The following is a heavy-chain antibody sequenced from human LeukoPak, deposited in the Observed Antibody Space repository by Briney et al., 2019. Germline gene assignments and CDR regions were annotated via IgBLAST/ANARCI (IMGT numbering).Heavy chain of an antibody. CDR3: ARRRSVCSSTSCRLNNWFDP. CDR2: MNPNSGNT. V-gene: IGHV1-8*01. D-gene: IGHD2-2*01. CDR1: GYTFTSYD. Sequence: ASVKVSCKASGYTFTSYDINWVRQATGQGLEWMGWMNPNSGNTGYAQKFQGRVTMTRNTSISTAYMELSSLRSEDTAVYYRARRRSVCSSTSCRLNNWFDPWGQGTLVTVSS. J-gene: IGHJ5*02.